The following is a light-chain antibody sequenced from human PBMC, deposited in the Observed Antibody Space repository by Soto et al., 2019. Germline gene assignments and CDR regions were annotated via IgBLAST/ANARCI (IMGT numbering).Light chain of an antibody. CDR1: QSFSNF. V-gene: IGKV3-15*01. CDR2: DAS. Sequence: EIVLTQSPVTLSLSPGDRATLSCRASQSFSNFLAWYQQKPGQAPRLLIYDASNRATGIPARFSGSGSGTEFTLTINSLQSEDFAVYYCQQYNDWPLPFGGGTKVAIK. J-gene: IGKJ4*01. CDR3: QQYNDWPLP.